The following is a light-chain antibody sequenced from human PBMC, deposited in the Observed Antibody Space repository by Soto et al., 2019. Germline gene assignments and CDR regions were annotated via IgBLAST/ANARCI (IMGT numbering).Light chain of an antibody. J-gene: IGLJ2*01. CDR2: EGT. CDR3: SSYAGSGL. CDR1: SSDVGSYNL. Sequence: QSVLTQPASVSGSPGQSITISCTGTSSDVGSYNLVSWYQQHPGKAPKLMIYEGTKLPSGVSTRFSGSKSGNTASLTISGLQAEDDANYYSSSYAGSGLFGGGTKLTVL. V-gene: IGLV2-23*01.